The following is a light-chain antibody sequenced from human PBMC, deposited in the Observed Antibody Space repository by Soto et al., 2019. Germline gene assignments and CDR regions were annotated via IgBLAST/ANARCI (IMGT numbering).Light chain of an antibody. J-gene: IGLJ2*01. CDR1: SSDVGGYNY. V-gene: IGLV2-8*01. Sequence: QSVLTQPPSASGSPGQSVTISCTGTSSDVGGYNYVSWYQQHPGKAPKLMISEVSKRPSGVPDCFSGSKSGNTASLTVAGLQAEDEADYYCSSFAGNNNLVFGGGTKVTVL. CDR2: EVS. CDR3: SSFAGNNNLV.